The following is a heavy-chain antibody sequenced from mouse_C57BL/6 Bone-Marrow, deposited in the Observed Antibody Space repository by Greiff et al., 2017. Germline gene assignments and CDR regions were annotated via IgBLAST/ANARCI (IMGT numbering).Heavy chain of an antibody. CDR2: IYPGDGDT. J-gene: IGHJ1*03. Sequence: QVQLQQSGPELVKPGASVKISCKASGYAFSSSWMNWVKQRPGKGLEWIGRIYPGDGDTNYNGKFKGKATLTADKSSSTAYMQLSSLTSEDSAVYFCAREGFQWYFDVWGTGTTVTVSS. D-gene: IGHD3-3*01. CDR3: AREGFQWYFDV. V-gene: IGHV1-82*01. CDR1: GYAFSSSW.